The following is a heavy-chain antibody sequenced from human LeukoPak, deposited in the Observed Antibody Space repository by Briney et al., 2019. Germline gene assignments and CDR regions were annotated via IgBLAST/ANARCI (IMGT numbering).Heavy chain of an antibody. D-gene: IGHD3-3*01. CDR3: ARDQVYAFWSGRFDYYYYYMDV. V-gene: IGHV3-7*01. J-gene: IGHJ6*03. CDR1: GFTLSTYS. CDR2: IKQDESEK. Sequence: GGSLRLSCTVSGFTLSTYSLNWVRQAPGKGLEWVANIKQDESEKYYVDSVKGRFTISRDNAKNSLYLQMNSLRAEDTAVYYCARDQVYAFWSGRFDYYYYYMDVWGKGTTVTVSS.